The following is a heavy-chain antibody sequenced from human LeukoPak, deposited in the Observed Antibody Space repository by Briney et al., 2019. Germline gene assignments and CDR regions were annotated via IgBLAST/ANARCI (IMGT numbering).Heavy chain of an antibody. D-gene: IGHD4-23*01. Sequence: ASVKVSCKASGYTFTSYFMHWVRQAPGQGLEWMGIINPSGGSTSYAQKFQGRVTMARDTSTSTVYMELSSLRSEDTVVYYCARPTLVQYGGFDYWGQGTLVTVSS. CDR2: INPSGGST. CDR1: GYTFTSYF. V-gene: IGHV1-46*01. J-gene: IGHJ4*02. CDR3: ARPTLVQYGGFDY.